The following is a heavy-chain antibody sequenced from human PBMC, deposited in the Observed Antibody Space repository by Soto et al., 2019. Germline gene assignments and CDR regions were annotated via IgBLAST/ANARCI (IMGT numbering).Heavy chain of an antibody. Sequence: GGSLRLSCTASGFTFSSHAMTWVRQAPGKGLKWVSGLSDSGGRIYYADTVKGRFTVSRDNSENTLYLQMNDLRGEDTAVYYCARTVTMGRHDAFDIWGQGTMVTVS. V-gene: IGHV3-23*01. D-gene: IGHD3-10*01. J-gene: IGHJ3*02. CDR2: LSDSGGRI. CDR1: GFTFSSHA. CDR3: ARTVTMGRHDAFDI.